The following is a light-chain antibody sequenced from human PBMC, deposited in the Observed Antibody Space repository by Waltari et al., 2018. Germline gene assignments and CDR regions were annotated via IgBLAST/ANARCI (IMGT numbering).Light chain of an antibody. Sequence: HSALAQPASVSGSPGQSISISCTGTSSDVGAYNYVSWYQQHPGKAPRLLIYDVNNRPSGVSNRFSGSKSGNTASLTISGLQAEDEADYYCSSFTTTSTWVFGGGTKLTVL. CDR1: SSDVGAYNY. J-gene: IGLJ3*02. CDR2: DVN. CDR3: SSFTTTSTWV. V-gene: IGLV2-14*03.